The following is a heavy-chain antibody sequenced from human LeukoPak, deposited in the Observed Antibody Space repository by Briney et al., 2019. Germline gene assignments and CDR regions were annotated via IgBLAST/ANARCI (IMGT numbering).Heavy chain of an antibody. CDR1: GFTFSNYG. D-gene: IGHD2-15*01. J-gene: IGHJ6*03. V-gene: IGHV3-30*02. CDR3: AKDEAYCSGGSCYSYYYYYMDV. Sequence: GGSLRHSCAASGFTFSNYGMHWVRQAPGRGLEGVAFIRYDGSNKYYADSVKGRFTISRDNSKNTLYLQMNSLRAEDTAVYYCAKDEAYCSGGSCYSYYYYYMDVWGKGTTVTISS. CDR2: IRYDGSNK.